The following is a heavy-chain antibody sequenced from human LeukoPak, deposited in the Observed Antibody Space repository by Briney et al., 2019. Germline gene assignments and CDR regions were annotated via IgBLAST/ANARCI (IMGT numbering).Heavy chain of an antibody. Sequence: GGSLRLSCAASGFTFSDYYMIWIRQAPGKGLEWVSYISSGGSPIYYADSVKGRFTISRDNAKNSLYLQMNSLRAEDTAVYYCARESSRGYSSSSHFDYWGQGTLVTVSS. CDR3: ARESSRGYSSSSHFDY. CDR2: ISSGGSPI. J-gene: IGHJ4*02. V-gene: IGHV3-11*04. D-gene: IGHD6-13*01. CDR1: GFTFSDYY.